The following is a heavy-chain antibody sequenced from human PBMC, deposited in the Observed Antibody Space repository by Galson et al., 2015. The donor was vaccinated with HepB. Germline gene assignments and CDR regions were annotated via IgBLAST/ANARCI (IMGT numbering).Heavy chain of an antibody. J-gene: IGHJ3*02. CDR3: ARASYLRWQNSDAFDI. CDR1: GYSFTSYW. CDR2: IYPGDSDT. V-gene: IGHV5-51*01. Sequence: QSGAEVKKPGESLKISCKGSGYSFTSYWIGWVRQMPGKGLEWMGIIYPGDSDTRYSPSFQGQVTISADKSISTAYLQWSSLKASDTAMYYCARASYLRWQNSDAFDIWGQGTMVTVSS. D-gene: IGHD4-23*01.